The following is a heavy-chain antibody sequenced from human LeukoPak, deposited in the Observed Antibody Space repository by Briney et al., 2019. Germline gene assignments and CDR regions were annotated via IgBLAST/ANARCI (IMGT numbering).Heavy chain of an antibody. CDR3: ARHVSTYYDL. D-gene: IGHD3-3*01. J-gene: IGHJ4*02. V-gene: IGHV4-59*08. CDR2: MYYSGSV. Sequence: SETLSLTCNVSGGSIRSYFWSWIRQPPGKGLEWIGYMYYSGSVTYNPSLKSRVSISADTSKNQFSLKVISVTAADTAMYYCARHVSTYYDLWGQGILVTVSS. CDR1: GGSIRSYF.